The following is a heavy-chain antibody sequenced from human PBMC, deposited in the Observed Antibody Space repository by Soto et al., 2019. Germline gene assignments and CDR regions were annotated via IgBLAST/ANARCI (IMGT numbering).Heavy chain of an antibody. Sequence: PSETLSLTCAVYGGSFSGYYWSWIRQPPGKGLEWIGEINHSGSTNYNPSLKSRVTISVDTSKNQFSLKLSSVTAADTAVYYCARVIPTGAGGAYYFDYWGQGTLATVYS. J-gene: IGHJ4*02. CDR1: GGSFSGYY. V-gene: IGHV4-34*01. CDR3: ARVIPTGAGGAYYFDY. D-gene: IGHD3-16*01. CDR2: INHSGST.